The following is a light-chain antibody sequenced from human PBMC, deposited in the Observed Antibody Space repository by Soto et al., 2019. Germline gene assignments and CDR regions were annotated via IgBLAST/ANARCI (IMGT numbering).Light chain of an antibody. J-gene: IGKJ2*01. Sequence: EIVMTQSPDTLSVSPGERAALSCRTSQSVSSDLAWYQQKPGQPPRLLIYGASTRATGIPARFSGSGSGTDFTLTINSLQSEDFAVYYCHHYSSWPPYTFGQGTKVDI. CDR1: QSVSSD. CDR2: GAS. V-gene: IGKV3D-15*01. CDR3: HHYSSWPPYT.